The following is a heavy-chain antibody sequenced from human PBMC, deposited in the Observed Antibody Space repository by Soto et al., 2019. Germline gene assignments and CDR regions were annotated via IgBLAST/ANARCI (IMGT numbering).Heavy chain of an antibody. Sequence: SETLSLTCTVSGGSISSYYWSWIQQSPGKGLEWIGYIHYSGSTNYNPSLKSRVTISVDTSRNQFSLKLSSVTAADTAVYHCVRSIDSSGYYFSNCWGQGTLVTVSS. V-gene: IGHV4-59*01. CDR3: VRSIDSSGYYFSNC. D-gene: IGHD3-22*01. CDR1: GGSISSYY. CDR2: IHYSGST. J-gene: IGHJ4*02.